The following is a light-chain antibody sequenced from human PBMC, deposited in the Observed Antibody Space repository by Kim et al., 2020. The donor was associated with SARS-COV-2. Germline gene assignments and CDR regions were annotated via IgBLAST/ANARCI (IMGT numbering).Light chain of an antibody. J-gene: IGKJ4*01. CDR2: GAS. Sequence: EIVLTQSPGTLSLSPGERATLSCRASHSVCSNYLAWYQQKPGQAPRLLIYGASSRVTGIPDRFSGSGSGTDFTLTISRLEPEDFAVYYCRKYITTPPTLAGRTKVEIK. V-gene: IGKV3-20*01. CDR1: HSVCSNY. CDR3: RKYITTPPT.